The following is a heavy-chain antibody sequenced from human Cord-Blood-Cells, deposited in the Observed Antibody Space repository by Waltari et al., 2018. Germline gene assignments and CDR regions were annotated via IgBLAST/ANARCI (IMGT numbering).Heavy chain of an antibody. Sequence: QLQLQESGSGLVKPSQTLSLTCAVSGGSISSGGYSWRWIRQPPGKGLEWIGYIYHSGSTYYNPSLKSRVTISVDRSKNQFSLKLSSVTAADTAVYYCARDSSSSFDAFDIWGQGTMVTVSS. CDR2: IYHSGST. V-gene: IGHV4-30-2*01. CDR1: GGSISSGGYS. J-gene: IGHJ3*02. CDR3: ARDSSSSFDAFDI. D-gene: IGHD6-6*01.